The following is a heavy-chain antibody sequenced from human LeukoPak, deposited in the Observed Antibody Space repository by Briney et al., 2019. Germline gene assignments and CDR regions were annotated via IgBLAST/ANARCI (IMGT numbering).Heavy chain of an antibody. CDR1: GFTFTSYS. CDR3: ARKAQYNGHYPLDY. Sequence: GGSLRLSCAASGFTFTSYSMSWVRQAPGKGLEWVSGTSDRGDYTYYADSVKGRFTISGDSSKNTLFLQMNSLRAEDTALYFCARKAQYNGHYPLDYWGQGTLVTVSS. V-gene: IGHV3-23*01. D-gene: IGHD1-7*01. J-gene: IGHJ4*02. CDR2: TSDRGDYT.